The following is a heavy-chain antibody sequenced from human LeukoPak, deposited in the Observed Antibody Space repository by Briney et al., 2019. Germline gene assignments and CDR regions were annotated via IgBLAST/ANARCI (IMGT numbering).Heavy chain of an antibody. CDR3: ARGHCSSTSCYWVVRWFDP. CDR2: INPNSGVT. Sequence: GASVKVSCKASGYTFTAYYMHWVRQAPGQGLEWMGWINPNSGVTNYAQKFQGRVTMTRDTSITTAYMELSRLTSDDTAVHYCARGHCSSTSCYWVVRWFDPWAREPWSPSPQ. CDR1: GYTFTAYY. V-gene: IGHV1-2*02. D-gene: IGHD2-2*01. J-gene: IGHJ5*02.